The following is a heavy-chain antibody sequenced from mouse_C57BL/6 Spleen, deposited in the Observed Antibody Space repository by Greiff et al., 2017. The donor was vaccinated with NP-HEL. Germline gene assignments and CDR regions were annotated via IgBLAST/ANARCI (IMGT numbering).Heavy chain of an antibody. CDR1: GYTFTDYE. CDR3: TRRLIFDY. CDR2: IDPETGGT. Sequence: QVQLQQSGAELVRPGASVTLSCKASGYTFTDYEMHWVKQTPVHGLEWIGAIDPETGGTAYNQKFKGKAILTADQSSSTAYMELRSLTSEDSAVYYCTRRLIFDYWGQGTTLTVSS. J-gene: IGHJ2*01. V-gene: IGHV1-15*01.